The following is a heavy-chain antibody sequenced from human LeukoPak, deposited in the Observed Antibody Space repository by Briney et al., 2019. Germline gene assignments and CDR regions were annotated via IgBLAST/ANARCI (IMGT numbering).Heavy chain of an antibody. V-gene: IGHV4-38-2*02. Sequence: SETLSLTCTVSGYSISSAYYWGWIRQPPGKGLEWIGSIYHSVYTDYNPSLKSRLTISVDTSNNQFSLKMSSVTAADTAVYYCARVYSGGYCDYWGQGTLVTVSS. CDR1: GYSISSAYY. CDR2: IYHSVYT. CDR3: ARVYSGGYCDY. D-gene: IGHD4-11*01. J-gene: IGHJ4*02.